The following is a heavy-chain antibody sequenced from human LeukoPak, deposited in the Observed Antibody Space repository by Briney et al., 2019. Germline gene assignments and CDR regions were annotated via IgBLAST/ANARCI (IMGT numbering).Heavy chain of an antibody. CDR3: ARDPRPGYNSGWHSDYYFYMDV. J-gene: IGHJ6*03. V-gene: IGHV3-21*01. CDR1: GFTFSTYS. Sequence: GGSLRLSCAASGFTFSTYSMNWVRQAPGKGLEWVSSISSSSTYIYYADSEKGRFTISRDNSNNMLYLQMISLRSEDTALYYCARDPRPGYNSGWHSDYYFYMDVWGKGATVIVSS. D-gene: IGHD6-19*01. CDR2: ISSSSTYI.